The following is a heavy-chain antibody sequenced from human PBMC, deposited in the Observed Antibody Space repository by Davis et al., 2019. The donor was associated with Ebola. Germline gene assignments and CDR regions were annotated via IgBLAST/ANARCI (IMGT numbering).Heavy chain of an antibody. J-gene: IGHJ4*02. CDR1: GFTFSSYA. D-gene: IGHD1-26*01. CDR2: ISYDGSNK. Sequence: GESLKISCAASGFTFSSYAMHWVRQAPGKGLEWVAVISYDGSNKYYADSVKGRFTISRDNSKNTLSLQMNSLRPEDTAVYYCAKVELMGYWGQGTLVTVSS. V-gene: IGHV3-30-3*01. CDR3: AKVELMGY.